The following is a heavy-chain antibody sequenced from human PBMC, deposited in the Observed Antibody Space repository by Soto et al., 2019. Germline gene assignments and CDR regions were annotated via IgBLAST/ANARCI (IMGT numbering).Heavy chain of an antibody. Sequence: PGGSLRLSCTGSGFTFSSYSMTWVRQAPGKGLEWVSYIGTTSDYIHYADTVKGRFTISRDNAKNSLYLQLNSLRAEDTAVYYCARQWYVEYYWGRGTLVTVSS. V-gene: IGHV3-21*05. CDR3: ARQWYVEYY. CDR2: IGTTSDYI. J-gene: IGHJ4*01. D-gene: IGHD2-15*01. CDR1: GFTFSSYS.